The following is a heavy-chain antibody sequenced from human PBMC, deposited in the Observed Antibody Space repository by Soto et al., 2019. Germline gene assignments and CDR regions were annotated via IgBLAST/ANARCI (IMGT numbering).Heavy chain of an antibody. J-gene: IGHJ4*02. D-gene: IGHD3-22*01. V-gene: IGHV4-39*01. CDR1: GGSISSSNYY. CDR2: IYSSWST. Sequence: QLQLQESGPGLVKPSETLSLTCTVSGGSISSSNYYWGWIRQPPGKGLEWIVSIYSSWSTYYIPSLKSRLTISVDTSKNQFSLKLTSVTAADTAVFYCARHYYATYYFDYWGQGTLVTVSS. CDR3: ARHYYATYYFDY.